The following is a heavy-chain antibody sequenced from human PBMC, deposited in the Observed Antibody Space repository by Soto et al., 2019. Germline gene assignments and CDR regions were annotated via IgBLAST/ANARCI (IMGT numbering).Heavy chain of an antibody. V-gene: IGHV3-53*01. CDR1: GLTVSGKKY. CDR2: VYDLDGT. J-gene: IGHJ3*02. Sequence: DVQLVESGGGLIQPGGSLRLSCVASGLTVSGKKYMAWVRQAPGKGPEWVSGVYDLDGTYYADSVRGRFTTSIGGSRTTVYLQVRDLRPEYTALYFCATWHLREHAYDIWGQGTMATVSS. D-gene: IGHD5-12*01. CDR3: ATWHLREHAYDI.